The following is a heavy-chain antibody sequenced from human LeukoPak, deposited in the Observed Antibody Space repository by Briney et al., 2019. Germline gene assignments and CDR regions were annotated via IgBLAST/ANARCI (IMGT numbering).Heavy chain of an antibody. D-gene: IGHD5-12*01. CDR3: ARSSIVATFRFDY. Sequence: SVKVSCKASGGTFSSYAISWVRQAPGQGLEWMGGIIPIFGTANYAQKFQGRVTITADESTSTAYMELSSLRSEDTAVCYCARSSIVATFRFDYWGQGTLVTVSS. V-gene: IGHV1-69*13. CDR2: IIPIFGTA. J-gene: IGHJ4*02. CDR1: GGTFSSYA.